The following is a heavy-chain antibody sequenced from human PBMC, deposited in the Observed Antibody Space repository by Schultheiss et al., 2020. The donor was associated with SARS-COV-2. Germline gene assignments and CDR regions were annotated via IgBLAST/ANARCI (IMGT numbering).Heavy chain of an antibody. J-gene: IGHJ4*02. Sequence: GGSLRLSCAASGFTFSSNAIHWVRQAPGKGLEWVAVISYDGSNKYYADSVKGRFTISRDNSKNTLYLQMNSLRAEDTAVYYCAKDLGVGATALGFDYWGQGTLVTVSS. CDR2: ISYDGSNK. D-gene: IGHD1-26*01. CDR1: GFTFSSNA. V-gene: IGHV3-30*04. CDR3: AKDLGVGATALGFDY.